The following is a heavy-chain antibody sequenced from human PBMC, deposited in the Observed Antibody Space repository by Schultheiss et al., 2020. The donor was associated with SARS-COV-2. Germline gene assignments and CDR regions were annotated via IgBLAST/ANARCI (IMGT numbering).Heavy chain of an antibody. D-gene: IGHD2-15*01. Sequence: SETLSLTCAVSGGSISRSNWWSWVRQPPGKGLEWIGEIYHSGSTNYNPSLKSRVTISVDTSKNQFSLKLSSVTAADTAVYYCARGRCSGGSCYTRDYYYYGMDVWGQGTTVTVSS. CDR2: IYHSGST. CDR3: ARGRCSGGSCYTRDYYYYGMDV. J-gene: IGHJ6*02. V-gene: IGHV4-4*02. CDR1: GGSISRSNW.